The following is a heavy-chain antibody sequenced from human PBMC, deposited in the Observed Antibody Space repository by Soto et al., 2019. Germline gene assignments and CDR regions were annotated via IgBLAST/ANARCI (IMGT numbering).Heavy chain of an antibody. D-gene: IGHD3-16*01. Sequence: PSETLSLTCTVSGDSISSGDYYWSWIRQPPGKGLEWIGYIHYSGNTYYNPSLKSRLIASLDTSKNQFSLKLRSVTAADTAVYYCARGTAGGWDGGVYFDYWGQGALVTVSS. V-gene: IGHV4-30-4*01. CDR1: GDSISSGDYY. CDR3: ARGTAGGWDGGVYFDY. CDR2: IHYSGNT. J-gene: IGHJ4*02.